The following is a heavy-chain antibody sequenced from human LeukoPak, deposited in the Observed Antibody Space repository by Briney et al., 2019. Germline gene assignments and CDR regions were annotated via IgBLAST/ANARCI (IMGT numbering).Heavy chain of an antibody. V-gene: IGHV1-46*01. CDR3: ARKYYYDSSVDAFDI. CDR1: GYTFTSYY. Sequence: ASVKVSCKASGYTFTSYYMHWVRQAPGQGLEWMGIINPSGGSTSYAQKFQGRVTMTRDMSTSTVYMELSSLRSEDTAVYYCARKYYYDSSVDAFDIWGQGTMVTVSS. D-gene: IGHD3-22*01. CDR2: INPSGGST. J-gene: IGHJ3*02.